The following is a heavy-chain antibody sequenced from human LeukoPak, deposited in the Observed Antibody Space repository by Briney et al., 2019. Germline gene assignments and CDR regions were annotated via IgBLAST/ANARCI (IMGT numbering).Heavy chain of an antibody. CDR3: ASLIAVANFDY. V-gene: IGHV3-23*01. CDR1: GFTFSSYA. Sequence: GGSLRLSCAASGFTFSSYAMSWVRQAPGKGLEWVSAISGSGGSTYYADSVKGRFTISRDNAKNSLYLQMNSLRAEDTAVYYCASLIAVANFDYWGQGTLVTVSS. J-gene: IGHJ4*02. D-gene: IGHD6-19*01. CDR2: ISGSGGST.